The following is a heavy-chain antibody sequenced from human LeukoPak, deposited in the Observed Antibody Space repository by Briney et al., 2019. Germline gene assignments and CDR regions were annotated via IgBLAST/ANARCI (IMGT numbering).Heavy chain of an antibody. D-gene: IGHD3-3*01. Sequence: SETLSLTCTVSGGSISSYYWSWIRQPAGKGLEWIGRIYTSGSTNYNPSLKSRVTMSVDTSKSQFSLKLSPVTAADTAVYYCASESPTYYDFWSGERPYGMDVWGQGTTVTVSS. CDR2: IYTSGST. J-gene: IGHJ6*02. CDR1: GGSISSYY. V-gene: IGHV4-4*07. CDR3: ASESPTYYDFWSGERPYGMDV.